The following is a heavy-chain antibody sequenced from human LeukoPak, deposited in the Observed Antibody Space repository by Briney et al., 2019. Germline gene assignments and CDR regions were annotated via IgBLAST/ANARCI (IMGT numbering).Heavy chain of an antibody. D-gene: IGHD2-2*01. CDR3: WGQPALSCCSSATCWFDA. CDR1: GGSISTTSYY. J-gene: IGHJ5*02. V-gene: IGHV4-39*01. CDR2: IYSIGNT. Sequence: SETLSLTCTVSGGSISTTSYYWGWIRQPPGKGLEWIGSIYSIGNTYYNPSLKSRVSISVDTSKKKFSLKMNSVTAADDTLFFFWGQPALSCCSSATCWFDAWGQGTLVTASS.